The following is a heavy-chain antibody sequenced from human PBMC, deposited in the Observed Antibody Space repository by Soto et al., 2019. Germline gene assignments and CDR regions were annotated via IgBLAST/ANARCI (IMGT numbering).Heavy chain of an antibody. CDR1: GYTFTSYG. CDR2: ISAYNGNT. J-gene: IGHJ5*02. V-gene: IGHV1-18*01. Sequence: ASVKVSCKASGYTFTSYGISWVRQAPGQGLEWMGWISAYNGNTNYAQKLQGRVTMTTDTSTSTAYMELRSLRSDDTAVYYWARDPGHIVVVTATRFDPWGQGTLVTVSS. D-gene: IGHD2-21*02. CDR3: ARDPGHIVVVTATRFDP.